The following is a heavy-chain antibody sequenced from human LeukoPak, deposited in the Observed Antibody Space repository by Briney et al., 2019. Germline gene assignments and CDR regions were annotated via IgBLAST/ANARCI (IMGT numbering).Heavy chain of an antibody. J-gene: IGHJ5*02. Sequence: SETLSLTCTVSGYSISSGYYWGWIRQPPGKGLEWIGSIYHSGSTYYNPSLKSRVTMSVDTSKNQFSLKLSSVTAADTAVYYCARTKVTKTGYSSRRDNWFDPWGQGTLVTVSS. D-gene: IGHD6-13*01. CDR2: IYHSGST. CDR3: ARTKVTKTGYSSRRDNWFDP. CDR1: GYSISSGYY. V-gene: IGHV4-38-2*02.